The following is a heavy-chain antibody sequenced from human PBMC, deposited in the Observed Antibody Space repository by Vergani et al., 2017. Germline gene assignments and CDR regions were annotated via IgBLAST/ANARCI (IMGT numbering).Heavy chain of an antibody. D-gene: IGHD3-3*01. CDR2: INAGNGNT. CDR3: ASASRQLRFLEWLLDY. Sequence: QVQLVQSGAEVKKPGASVKVSCKASGYTFTSYAMHWVRQAPGQRLEWMGWINAGNGNTKYSQKFQGRVTITRDTSASTAYLELSSLRSEDTAVYYCASASRQLRFLEWLLDYWGQGTLVTVSS. V-gene: IGHV1-3*01. CDR1: GYTFTSYA. J-gene: IGHJ4*02.